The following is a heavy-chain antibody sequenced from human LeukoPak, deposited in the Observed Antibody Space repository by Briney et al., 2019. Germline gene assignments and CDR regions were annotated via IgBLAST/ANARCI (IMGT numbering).Heavy chain of an antibody. CDR3: ASKSSDHGELRFDY. CDR2: IYYTGTT. CDR1: GDSTNTYF. J-gene: IGHJ4*02. Sequence: SETLSLTCTMSGDSTNTYFWSWIRQPPGKGLEWIGYIYYTGTTNYNPSLKSRVTISVDTSKNQFSLRLSSVTAADTAVYYCASKSSDHGELRFDYWGQGTLVTVSP. D-gene: IGHD4-17*01. V-gene: IGHV4-59*01.